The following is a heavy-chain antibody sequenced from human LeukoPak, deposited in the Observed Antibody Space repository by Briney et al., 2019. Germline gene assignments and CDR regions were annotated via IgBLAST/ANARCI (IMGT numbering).Heavy chain of an antibody. Sequence: SETLSLTCAVSGYSISSGYYWGWTRQPPGKGLEWIGSFYHSGSTYYNPSLKSRVTISVDTSNNQFSLKLSSVTAADTAVYYCARTDGYQDAFDIWGQGTMVTVSS. D-gene: IGHD5-24*01. CDR3: ARTDGYQDAFDI. CDR2: FYHSGST. CDR1: GYSISSGYY. V-gene: IGHV4-38-2*01. J-gene: IGHJ3*02.